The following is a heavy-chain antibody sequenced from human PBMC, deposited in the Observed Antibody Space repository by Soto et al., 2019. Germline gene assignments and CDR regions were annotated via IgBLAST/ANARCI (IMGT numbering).Heavy chain of an antibody. CDR2: IKSKTDGGTT. J-gene: IGHJ4*02. CDR3: TTEPPGGVVTAITIPQTDY. V-gene: IGHV3-15*07. Sequence: GGSLSLSCTASGFPFSNAWMNWVRQAPGKGLEWVGRIKSKTDGGTTDYAAPVKGRFTISRDDSKNTLYLQMNSLKTEDTAVYYCTTEPPGGVVTAITIPQTDYWGQGTLVTVSS. CDR1: GFPFSNAW. D-gene: IGHD2-21*02.